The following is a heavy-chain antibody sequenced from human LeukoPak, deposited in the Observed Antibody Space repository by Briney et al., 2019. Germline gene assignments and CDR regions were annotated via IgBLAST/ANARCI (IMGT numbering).Heavy chain of an antibody. D-gene: IGHD3-3*01. J-gene: IGHJ4*02. CDR1: GYSFTTYW. Sequence: PGASLKISCKGSGYSFTTYWIGWVRQMSGKGLEWMGIIYPRDSTTRYSPAFEGQVTISVDKSITTASLQGSSLKASHTAMYYCSRRAIIQGTSALDFWGQGTVVIVSS. V-gene: IGHV5-51*01. CDR3: SRRAIIQGTSALDF. CDR2: IYPRDSTT.